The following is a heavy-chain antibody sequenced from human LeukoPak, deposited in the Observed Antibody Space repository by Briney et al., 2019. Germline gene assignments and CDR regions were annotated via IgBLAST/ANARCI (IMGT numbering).Heavy chain of an antibody. J-gene: IGHJ4*02. V-gene: IGHV4-31*03. CDR2: IYYSGST. D-gene: IGHD4-23*01. CDR3: ARGTVVTPGY. CDR1: GGSISSGGYY. Sequence: SETLSLTCTVSGGSISSGGYYWSWIRQHPGKGLEWIGYIYYSGSTYYNPSLKSRVTISVDTSKNQFSLKLSSVTAADTAVYYCARGTVVTPGYWGQGILVTVSS.